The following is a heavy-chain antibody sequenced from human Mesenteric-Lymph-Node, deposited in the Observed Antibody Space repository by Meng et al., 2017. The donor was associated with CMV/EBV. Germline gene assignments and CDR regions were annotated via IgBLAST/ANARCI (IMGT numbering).Heavy chain of an antibody. D-gene: IGHD6-19*01. CDR2: IVASAGGM. CDR1: GFNFSYYY. Sequence: GGSLRLSCAASGFNFSYYYMSGVRQAPGKGLEWVSTIVASAGGMFYPDSVKGRFTISRDNSKNTLYLQMNSLRAEDTAVYYCARRGSGWYFDLWGQGTLVTVSS. CDR3: ARRGSGWYFDL. V-gene: IGHV3-23*01. J-gene: IGHJ4*02.